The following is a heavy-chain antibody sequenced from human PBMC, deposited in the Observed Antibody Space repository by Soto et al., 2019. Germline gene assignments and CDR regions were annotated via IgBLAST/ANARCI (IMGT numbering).Heavy chain of an antibody. CDR3: ARDRAISGYYGMDV. CDR2: ISYDGSNK. Sequence: QVQLVESGGGVVQPGRSLRLSCAASGFTFSSYAMHWVRQAPGKGLEWVAVISYDGSNKYYADSVKGRFTISRDNYKSTLYLQMNSLRAEDTAVYYCARDRAISGYYGMDVWGQGTTVTVSS. D-gene: IGHD3-3*01. V-gene: IGHV3-30-3*01. J-gene: IGHJ6*02. CDR1: GFTFSSYA.